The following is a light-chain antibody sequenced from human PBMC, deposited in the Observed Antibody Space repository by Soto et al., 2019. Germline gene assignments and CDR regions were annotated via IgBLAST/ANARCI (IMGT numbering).Light chain of an antibody. CDR3: CSYTTSNTRQIV. CDR2: DVS. CDR1: SSDVGGYNY. V-gene: IGLV2-14*01. J-gene: IGLJ1*01. Sequence: LTQPASLSGSPGQSITISCTGTSSDVGGYNYVSWYQQHPGKAPKFMIYDVSNRPSGVSNRFSGSKSGNTASLTISGLQAEDEADYYCCSYTTSNTRQIVFGTGTKVTVL.